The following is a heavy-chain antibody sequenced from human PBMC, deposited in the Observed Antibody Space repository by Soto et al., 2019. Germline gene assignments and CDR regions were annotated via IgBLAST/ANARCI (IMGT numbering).Heavy chain of an antibody. CDR3: ARVSPNWNFGSNWFDP. CDR2: INPNSGNT. J-gene: IGHJ5*02. V-gene: IGHV1-18*04. Sequence: ASVKVSCKASGYTFTGYYMHWVRQAPGQGLEWMGWINPNSGNTNYAQKLQGRVTMTTDTSTSTAYMELRSLRSDDTAVYYCARVSPNWNFGSNWFDPWGQGTLVNVSS. D-gene: IGHD1-7*01. CDR1: GYTFTGYY.